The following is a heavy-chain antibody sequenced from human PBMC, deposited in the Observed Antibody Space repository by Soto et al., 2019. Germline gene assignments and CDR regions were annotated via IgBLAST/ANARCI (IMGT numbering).Heavy chain of an antibody. CDR3: DRFFWGLGGMDY. CDR1: GGSISSGDYY. D-gene: IGHD2-15*01. CDR2: IYYSGST. Sequence: SETLSLTCTVSGGSISSGDYYWSWIRQPPGKGLEWIGYIYYSGSTYYNPSLKSRVTISVDTSKNQFSLKLSSVTAADTAVYYCDRFFWGLGGMDYLGQGTLVTVSS. J-gene: IGHJ4*02. V-gene: IGHV4-30-4*01.